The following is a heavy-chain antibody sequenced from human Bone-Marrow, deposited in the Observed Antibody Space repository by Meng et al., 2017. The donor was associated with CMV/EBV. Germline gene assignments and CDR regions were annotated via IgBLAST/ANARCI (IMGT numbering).Heavy chain of an antibody. V-gene: IGHV1-69*05. CDR3: AREDSSGWYGFDY. Sequence: SVKVSCKASGGTFSSYAISWVRQAPGQGLEWMGGIIPIFGTANYAQKFQGRVTITTDESTSTAYMELSSLRSEDTAVYYCAREDSSGWYGFDYWGQGTLVTVSS. D-gene: IGHD6-19*01. CDR1: GGTFSSYA. J-gene: IGHJ4*02. CDR2: IIPIFGTA.